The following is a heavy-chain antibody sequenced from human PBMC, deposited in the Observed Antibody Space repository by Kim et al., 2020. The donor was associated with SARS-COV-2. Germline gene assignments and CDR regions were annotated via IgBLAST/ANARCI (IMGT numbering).Heavy chain of an antibody. D-gene: IGHD6-13*01. Sequence: SETLSLTCAVYGGSFSGYYWSWIRQPPGKGLEWIGEINHSGSTNYNPSLKSRVTISVDTSKNQFSLKLSSVTAADTAVYYCARRIGYSSSWYGFDYWGQGTLVTVSS. J-gene: IGHJ4*02. CDR1: GGSFSGYY. V-gene: IGHV4-34*01. CDR2: INHSGST. CDR3: ARRIGYSSSWYGFDY.